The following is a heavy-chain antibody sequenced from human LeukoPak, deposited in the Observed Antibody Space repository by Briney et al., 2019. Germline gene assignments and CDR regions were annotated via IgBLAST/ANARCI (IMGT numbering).Heavy chain of an antibody. J-gene: IGHJ4*02. V-gene: IGHV4-59*01. CDR2: IYYSGST. Sequence: SETLSLTCTVSGGSISSYYWSWIRQPPGKGLEWIGYIYYSGSTNYNPSLKSRVTISVDTSKNQFSPKLSSVTAADTAVYYCARGTIVVPFDYWGQGTLVTVSS. D-gene: IGHD2-21*01. CDR3: ARGTIVVPFDY. CDR1: GGSISSYY.